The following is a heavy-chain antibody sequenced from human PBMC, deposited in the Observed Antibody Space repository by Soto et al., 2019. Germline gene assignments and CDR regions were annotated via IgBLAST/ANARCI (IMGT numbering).Heavy chain of an antibody. CDR2: IKQDGSAK. Sequence: EVQLVESGGGLVQPGGSLRLSCAASGFTFTDYWMSWVRQAPGKGLEWVANIKQDGSAKYYVDSVKGRFTISRDNAKNSLYLQMNSLRTEDTAVYYCGRDAVIRGYYNWFGPWGQGTLVTVSS. CDR1: GFTFTDYW. D-gene: IGHD3-10*01. J-gene: IGHJ5*02. V-gene: IGHV3-7*03. CDR3: GRDAVIRGYYNWFGP.